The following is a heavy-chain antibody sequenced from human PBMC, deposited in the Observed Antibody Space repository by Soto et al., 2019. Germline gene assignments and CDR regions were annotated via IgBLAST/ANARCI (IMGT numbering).Heavy chain of an antibody. J-gene: IGHJ6*02. D-gene: IGHD3-10*02. V-gene: IGHV3-30-3*01. Sequence: QVQLVESGGGVVQPGGSLRLSCAASGFTFSRFSMHWVRQAPGKGLAWVAVISYDGNNKHFAESVKGRFSISRDDSKNTLYLEMNNLRGDDSAVYYCARDHGMFLSYYYYGMDVWGQGTTVTVSS. CDR1: GFTFSRFS. CDR2: ISYDGNNK. CDR3: ARDHGMFLSYYYYGMDV.